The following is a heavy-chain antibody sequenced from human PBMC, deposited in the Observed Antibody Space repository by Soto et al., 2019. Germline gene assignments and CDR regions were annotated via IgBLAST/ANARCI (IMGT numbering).Heavy chain of an antibody. CDR1: GGSITSGGYY. CDR3: ARARRAYCGGNLDY. CDR2: IYYSGST. V-gene: IGHV4-61*08. Sequence: SETLSLACPVSGGSITSGGYYWSWIRQHPGKGLEWIGYIYYSGSTNYNPSLKSRVTISVDTSKNQFSLKLSSVTAADTAVYYCARARRAYCGGNLDYWGQGTLVTVSS. D-gene: IGHD2-15*01. J-gene: IGHJ4*02.